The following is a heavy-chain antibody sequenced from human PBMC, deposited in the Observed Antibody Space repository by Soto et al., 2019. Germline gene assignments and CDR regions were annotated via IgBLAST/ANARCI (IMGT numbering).Heavy chain of an antibody. D-gene: IGHD3-22*01. CDR1: GFTFSSYW. CDR3: ARGYYDSSGYYYFDY. CDR2: INSDGSST. J-gene: IGHJ4*02. Sequence: EEQLVESGGGLVQPGGSLRLSCAASGFTFSSYWMHWVRQAPGKGLVWVSRINSDGSSTSYADSVKGRFTISRDNAKNTLYLQMNSLRAEDTAVYYCARGYYDSSGYYYFDYWGQGTLVTVSS. V-gene: IGHV3-74*01.